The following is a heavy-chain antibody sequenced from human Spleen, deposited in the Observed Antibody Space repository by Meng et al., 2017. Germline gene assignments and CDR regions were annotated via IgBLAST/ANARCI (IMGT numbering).Heavy chain of an antibody. J-gene: IGHJ4*02. V-gene: IGHV1-3*01. CDR3: ARDDSGHLNY. CDR1: GYTFTSYP. CDR2: INAGNGNT. D-gene: IGHD5-12*01. Sequence: QVQFVQSGAEVKKPGASVKVSCKASGYTFTSYPMHWVRQAPGQRLEWMGWINAGNGNTKFSQKFQGRVTITRDTSASTAYMELSSLTSEDTAVYYCARDDSGHLNYWGQGTLVTVSS.